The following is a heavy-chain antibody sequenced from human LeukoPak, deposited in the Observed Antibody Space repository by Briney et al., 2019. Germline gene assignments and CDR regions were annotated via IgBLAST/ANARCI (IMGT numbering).Heavy chain of an antibody. CDR3: ARSGSGGWLDY. V-gene: IGHV4-34*01. J-gene: IGHJ4*02. Sequence: PSETLSLTCAVYGGSFSGYYWSWIRQPPGKGLEWVGSIYSSGSTYYNPSLKSRLTISVDTSKNQFSLKVSSVTAADTAVYYCARSGSGGWLDYWGQGTLVTVSS. D-gene: IGHD6-19*01. CDR2: IYSSGST. CDR1: GGSFSGYY.